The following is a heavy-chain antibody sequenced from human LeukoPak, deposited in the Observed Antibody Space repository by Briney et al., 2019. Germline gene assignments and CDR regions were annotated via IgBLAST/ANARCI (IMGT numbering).Heavy chain of an antibody. D-gene: IGHD1-26*01. CDR3: AKDRSGSYSCDY. J-gene: IGHJ4*02. V-gene: IGHV3-30*02. CDR1: GFTFSNYG. CDR2: IRYDGSNK. Sequence: GGSLRLSCAASGFTFSNYGMHWVRQAPGKGLEWVAFIRYDGSNKYYADSVKGRFTISRDNSKNTLYLQMNSLRAEDTAVYYCAKDRSGSYSCDYWGQGTLVTVSS.